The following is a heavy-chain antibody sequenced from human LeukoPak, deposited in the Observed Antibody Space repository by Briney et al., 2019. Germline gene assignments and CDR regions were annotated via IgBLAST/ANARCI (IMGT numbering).Heavy chain of an antibody. V-gene: IGHV1-18*01. Sequence: GASVKVSCKASGYTFTSYGISWVRQAPGQGLEWMGWISAYNGNTNYAQKLQGRVTMTTDTSTSTAYMELRSLRSDDTAVYYCARVSSGYYDSSGYYYNWFDPWGQGTLVTVSS. CDR2: ISAYNGNT. D-gene: IGHD3-22*01. J-gene: IGHJ5*02. CDR1: GYTFTSYG. CDR3: ARVSSGYYDSSGYYYNWFDP.